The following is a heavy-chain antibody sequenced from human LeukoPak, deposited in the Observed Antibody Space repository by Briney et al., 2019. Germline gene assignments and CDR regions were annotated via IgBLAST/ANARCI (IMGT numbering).Heavy chain of an antibody. CDR3: ARHVHVSMIVVILSDYFDY. CDR2: ISHTGTI. V-gene: IGHV4-34*01. CDR1: GGSFSGHS. Sequence: SETLSLTCAVYGGSFSGHSWSWIRQAPGKGLEWIGEISHTGTINYNPSLNSRVTISADTSKNQFSLRLSSVTAADTAVYYCARHVHVSMIVVILSDYFDYWGRGTLVSVS. J-gene: IGHJ4*02. D-gene: IGHD3-22*01.